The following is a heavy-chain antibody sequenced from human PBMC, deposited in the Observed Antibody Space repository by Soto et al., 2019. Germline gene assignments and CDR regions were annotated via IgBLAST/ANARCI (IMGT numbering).Heavy chain of an antibody. Sequence: PGGSLRLSCAASGFTFSDYAMSWVRQAPGKGLEWVSSISSGGGSPYYADSVKGRFTISRNNSKNTLFLQMNSLRAEDTAVYYCAKSYSSNWYDYFDYWGQGTLVTVSS. CDR3: AKSYSSNWYDYFDY. CDR2: ISSGGGSP. D-gene: IGHD6-13*01. V-gene: IGHV3-23*01. J-gene: IGHJ4*02. CDR1: GFTFSDYA.